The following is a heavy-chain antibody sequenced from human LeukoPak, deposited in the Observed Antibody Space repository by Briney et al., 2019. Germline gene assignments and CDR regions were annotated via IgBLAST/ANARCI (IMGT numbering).Heavy chain of an antibody. CDR2: ISSSSSYI. D-gene: IGHD5-12*01. J-gene: IGHJ4*02. Sequence: PGGSLRLSCAASGFTFSSYSMNWVRQAPGKGLEWVSSISSSSSYIYYADSVKGRFTISRDNAKNSLYLQMNSLRAEDTAVYYCAKEVDSGYDLFDYWGQGTLVTVSS. CDR1: GFTFSSYS. V-gene: IGHV3-21*01. CDR3: AKEVDSGYDLFDY.